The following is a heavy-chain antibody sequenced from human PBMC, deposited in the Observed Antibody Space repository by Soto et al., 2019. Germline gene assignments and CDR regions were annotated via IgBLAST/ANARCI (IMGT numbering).Heavy chain of an antibody. V-gene: IGHV3-23*01. Sequence: EVQLLESGGGLVQPGGSLRLSCAASGFTFSSYVMSWVRQAPGKGLEWVSAISGSGGSTYYADSVKGRFTISRDNSKNTLYLQMNSLRAEDMAVYYCAHEGYSSGWYVGIGTWDYWGQGTLVTISS. CDR1: GFTFSSYV. J-gene: IGHJ4*02. CDR3: AHEGYSSGWYVGIGTWDY. CDR2: ISGSGGST. D-gene: IGHD6-19*01.